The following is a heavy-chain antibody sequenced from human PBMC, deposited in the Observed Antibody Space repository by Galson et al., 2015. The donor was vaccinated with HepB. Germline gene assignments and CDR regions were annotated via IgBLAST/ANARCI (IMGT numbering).Heavy chain of an antibody. CDR3: AKEKTSAGFFDY. J-gene: IGHJ4*02. V-gene: IGHV3-23*01. CDR2: ISGSGTRT. CDR1: GFPFATYA. Sequence: SLRLSCAASGFPFATYAMSWVRQAPGKGLEWVSAISGSGTRTHYSDSVKGRFTISRDNSKNTLYLQMNSLRAEDTAVYFCAKEKTSAGFFDYWGQGALVTVSS.